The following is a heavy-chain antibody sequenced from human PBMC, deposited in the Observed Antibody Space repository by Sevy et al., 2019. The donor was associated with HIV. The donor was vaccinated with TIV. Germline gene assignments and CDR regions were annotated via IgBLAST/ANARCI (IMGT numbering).Heavy chain of an antibody. CDR2: INPNSGDT. CDR3: ASPGGYRYGSLLDN. V-gene: IGHV1-2*02. D-gene: IGHD5-18*01. J-gene: IGHJ4*02. Sequence: ASVKVSCKTSGYSFTSNAISWVRQAPGQGLEWMGWINPNSGDTKYAQKFQGRVTVTRDTSIRTAYMELSSLRFDDTAVYYCASPGGYRYGSLLDNWGQGTLVTVSS. CDR1: GYSFTSNA.